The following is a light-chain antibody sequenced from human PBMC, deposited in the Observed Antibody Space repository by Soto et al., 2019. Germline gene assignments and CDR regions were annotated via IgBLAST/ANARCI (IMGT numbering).Light chain of an antibody. V-gene: IGKV3-20*01. CDR2: GAS. Sequence: IVLTQSPGTLSLSPGERATLSCRASQSVSSSDFAWYQQKPGRALRLLIDGASTRATGIPDRFSGSGSGTDFTLTISRLEPEDVAVYYCQQYEAVVTFGQGTIVDIK. CDR1: QSVSSSD. J-gene: IGKJ1*01. CDR3: QQYEAVVT.